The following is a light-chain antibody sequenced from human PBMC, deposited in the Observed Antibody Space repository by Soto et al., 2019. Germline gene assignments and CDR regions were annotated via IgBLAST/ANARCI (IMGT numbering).Light chain of an antibody. J-gene: IGLJ2*01. V-gene: IGLV2-14*01. Sequence: QSALTQPASVSGSPGQSITLSCTVSTSDVRRYNCVYWYQQNPGKAPKRLIYEVSNRPSGVSDRFSGSKSGNTASLTISGLQAEDEADYYCSSYTGSSTYVVFGGGTQLTVL. CDR3: SSYTGSSTYVV. CDR1: TSDVRRYNC. CDR2: EVS.